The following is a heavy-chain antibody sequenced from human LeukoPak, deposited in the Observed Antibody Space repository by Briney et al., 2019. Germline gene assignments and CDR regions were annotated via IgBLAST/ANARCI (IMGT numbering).Heavy chain of an antibody. V-gene: IGHV3-7*01. D-gene: IGHD6-13*01. CDR2: IKQDGSEK. J-gene: IGHJ4*02. Sequence: GGSLRLSCAASGFTFSSYWMSWVRQAPGKGLEWVANIKQDGSEKYDVDSGKGRFTIPRDNAKNSLYLQMNSLRAEDTAVYYCARASDGSSWYLFDYWGQGTLVTVSS. CDR1: GFTFSSYW. CDR3: ARASDGSSWYLFDY.